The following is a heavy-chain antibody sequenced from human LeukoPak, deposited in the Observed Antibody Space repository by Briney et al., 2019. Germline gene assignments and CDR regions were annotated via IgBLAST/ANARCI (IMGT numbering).Heavy chain of an antibody. D-gene: IGHD3-10*01. CDR2: ISYDGSNK. CDR1: EFTFSSYG. Sequence: GRSLRLSCAASEFTFSSYGMHWVRQAPGKGLEWVAVISYDGSNKYYAAPVKGRFTISRDNSKNTLYLQMNSLRAEDTAIYYCAKSLYGSGSYYPYYYGMDVWGQGTTVTVSS. V-gene: IGHV3-30*18. CDR3: AKSLYGSGSYYPYYYGMDV. J-gene: IGHJ6*02.